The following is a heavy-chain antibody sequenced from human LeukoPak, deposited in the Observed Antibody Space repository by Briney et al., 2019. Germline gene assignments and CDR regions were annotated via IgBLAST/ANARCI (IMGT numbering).Heavy chain of an antibody. V-gene: IGHV3-64D*09. D-gene: IGHD6-19*01. CDR1: GFTFSSYA. Sequence: GGSLRLSCSASGFTFSSYAMHWVRQAPGKGLEYVSAISSNGGSTYYADSVKGGFTISRDNSKNTLYLQMSSLRAEDTAVYYCVKWSVYIAVAGAFDYWGQGTLVTVSS. CDR3: VKWSVYIAVAGAFDY. J-gene: IGHJ4*02. CDR2: ISSNGGST.